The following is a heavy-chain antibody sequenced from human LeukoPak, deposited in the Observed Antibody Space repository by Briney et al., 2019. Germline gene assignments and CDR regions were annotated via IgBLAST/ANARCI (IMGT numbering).Heavy chain of an antibody. Sequence: PSETLSLTCIVSGGSISGYYWSWIRQPPGKGLEWIGYIYYSGSTNYNPSLKSRVTISVDTSKNQFSLKLSSVTAADTAVYFCARTRPKYSSSWYADYFDYWGQGTLVTVSS. CDR3: ARTRPKYSSSWYADYFDY. CDR1: GGSISGYY. V-gene: IGHV4-59*01. CDR2: IYYSGST. D-gene: IGHD6-13*01. J-gene: IGHJ4*02.